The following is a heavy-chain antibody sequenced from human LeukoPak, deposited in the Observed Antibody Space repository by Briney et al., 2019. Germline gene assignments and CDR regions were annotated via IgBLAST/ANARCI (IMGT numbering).Heavy chain of an antibody. CDR2: ISGSGGST. CDR1: GFTFSSYA. J-gene: IGHJ4*02. CDR3: AREDVDIVATAFDY. V-gene: IGHV3-23*01. Sequence: GGSLRLSCAASGFTFSSYAMSWVHQAPGKGLEWVSAISGSGGSTYYVDSVKGRFTISRDNSKNTLYLQMNSLRAEDTAVYYCAREDVDIVATAFDYWGQGTLVTVSS. D-gene: IGHD5-12*01.